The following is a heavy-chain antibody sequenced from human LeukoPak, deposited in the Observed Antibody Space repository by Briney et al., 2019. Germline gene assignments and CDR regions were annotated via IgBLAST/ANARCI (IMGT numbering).Heavy chain of an antibody. V-gene: IGHV3-23*01. CDR1: GFTFSSYG. J-gene: IGHJ4*02. CDR2: ISGSGGST. D-gene: IGHD1-26*01. Sequence: PGGSLRLSCAASGFTFSSYGLSWVRQAPGKGLEWVSGISGSGGSTYYADPVKGRFTISRDNSKNTLYLQMNSLRAEDTAVYYCAQVLSGSYYPWDYWGQGTLVTVSS. CDR3: AQVLSGSYYPWDY.